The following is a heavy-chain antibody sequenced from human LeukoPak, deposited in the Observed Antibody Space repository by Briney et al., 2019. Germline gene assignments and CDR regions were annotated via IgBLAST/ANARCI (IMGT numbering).Heavy chain of an antibody. Sequence: PGGSLRLSCAASGFTFSGSAMQWVRQASGKGLEWVGRIRSKANSYATAYAASVKGRFTISRDDSKNTAYLQMNSLKTEDTAVYYCTSLYDYVWGSYRFPFYYWGQGTLVTVSS. CDR1: GFTFSGSA. CDR2: IRSKANSYAT. V-gene: IGHV3-73*01. CDR3: TSLYDYVWGSYRFPFYY. J-gene: IGHJ4*02. D-gene: IGHD3-16*02.